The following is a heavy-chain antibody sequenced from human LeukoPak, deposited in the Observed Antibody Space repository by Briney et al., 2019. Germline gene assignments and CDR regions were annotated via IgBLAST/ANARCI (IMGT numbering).Heavy chain of an antibody. CDR2: ISSSSSYI. CDR1: GFTFSSYS. Sequence: GGSLRLSCAASGFTFSSYSMNWVRQAPGKGLEWVSSISSSSSYIYYADSVKGRFTISRDNAKNSLYLQMNSLRAEDTAVYYCARDSGYDYGVRPYYYYYGMDVWGQGTTVTVSS. V-gene: IGHV3-21*01. D-gene: IGHD5-12*01. CDR3: ARDSGYDYGVRPYYYYYGMDV. J-gene: IGHJ6*02.